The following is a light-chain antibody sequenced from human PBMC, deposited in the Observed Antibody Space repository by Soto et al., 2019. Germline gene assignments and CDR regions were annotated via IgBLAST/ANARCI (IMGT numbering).Light chain of an antibody. Sequence: QSVLTQPASVSGSPGQSITISCTGTSSDVGGYNYVSWYQQHPGKAPNLMIYDVSHRPSGVSNRFSGSKSGNTASLTISGLQAEDEADYYCSSYTSSSTAVFGGGTQLTVL. V-gene: IGLV2-14*01. CDR3: SSYTSSSTAV. CDR1: SSDVGGYNY. CDR2: DVS. J-gene: IGLJ7*01.